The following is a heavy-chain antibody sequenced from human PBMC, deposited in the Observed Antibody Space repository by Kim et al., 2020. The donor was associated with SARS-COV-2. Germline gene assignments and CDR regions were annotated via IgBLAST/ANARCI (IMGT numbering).Heavy chain of an antibody. CDR3: ARVFGFHAFDI. J-gene: IGHJ3*02. CDR2: IYYSGST. V-gene: IGHV4-59*01. Sequence: SETLSLTCTVSCGSISSYYWNWIRQPPGKGLEWIGYIYYSGSTNYNSSLKSRVTISVDTSKNQFSLKLTSVTAADTAVYYCARVFGFHAFDIWGQGTMVTVSS. D-gene: IGHD3-10*01. CDR1: CGSISSYY.